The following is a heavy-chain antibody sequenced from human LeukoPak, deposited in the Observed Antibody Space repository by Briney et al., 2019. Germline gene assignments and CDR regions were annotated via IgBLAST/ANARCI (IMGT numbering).Heavy chain of an antibody. D-gene: IGHD6-13*01. CDR1: GGSISNYY. J-gene: IGHJ4*02. CDR3: ARVGIAAAGYFDY. Sequence: SETLSLTCTVSGGSISNYYWNWVWQPAGMGLEWLGRIYTSGSTNYNPSLKSRVTMSVDTSKNQFSLKLSSVTAAGTAVYYCARVGIAAAGYFDYWGQGTLVTVSS. CDR2: IYTSGST. V-gene: IGHV4-4*07.